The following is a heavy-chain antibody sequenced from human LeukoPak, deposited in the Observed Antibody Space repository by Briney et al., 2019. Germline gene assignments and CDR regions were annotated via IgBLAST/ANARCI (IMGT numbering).Heavy chain of an antibody. V-gene: IGHV3-7*03. CDR3: ARDGLKYYDILTGYQFYYYYYYMDV. Sequence: GGSLRLSCAASGLTFSSYWMSWVRQAPGKGLEWVANIKQDGSDKYYVDSVKGRFTISRDNAKNSLYLQMNSLRAEDTALYYCARDGLKYYDILTGYQFYYYYYYMDVWGKGTTVTVSS. CDR2: IKQDGSDK. D-gene: IGHD3-9*01. J-gene: IGHJ6*03. CDR1: GLTFSSYW.